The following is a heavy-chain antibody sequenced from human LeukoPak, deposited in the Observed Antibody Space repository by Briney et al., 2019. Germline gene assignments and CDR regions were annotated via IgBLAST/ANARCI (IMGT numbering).Heavy chain of an antibody. D-gene: IGHD2-2*01. J-gene: IGHJ4*02. CDR3: ARLYCTTTSCYDYFDH. Sequence: SETLSLTCSVSSGSISTYYWGWIRQPPGKGLEWIGNIYYSGSTYYNPSLKSRVTISVDTSKNQFSLNLRSVTAADTAVYYCARLYCTTTSCYDYFDHWGQGTLVTVSS. CDR1: SGSISTYY. CDR2: IYYSGST. V-gene: IGHV4-39*01.